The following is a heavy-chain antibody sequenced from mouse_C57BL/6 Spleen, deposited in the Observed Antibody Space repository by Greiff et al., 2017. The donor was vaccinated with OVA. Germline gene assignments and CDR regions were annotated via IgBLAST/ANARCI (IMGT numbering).Heavy chain of an antibody. D-gene: IGHD2-10*02. CDR2: IDPSDSET. Sequence: VQLQQPGAELVRPGSSVKLSCKASGYTFTSYWMHWVKQRPIQGLEWIGNIDPSDSETHYNQKFKDKATLTVDKSSSTAYMQLSSLTSEDSAVYYCAREEGYGNPFAYWGQGTLVTVSA. CDR1: GYTFTSYW. J-gene: IGHJ3*01. V-gene: IGHV1-52*01. CDR3: AREEGYGNPFAY.